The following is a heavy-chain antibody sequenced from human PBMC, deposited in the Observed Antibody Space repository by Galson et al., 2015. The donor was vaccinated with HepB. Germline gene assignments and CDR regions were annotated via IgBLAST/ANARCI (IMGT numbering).Heavy chain of an antibody. CDR3: ARSGRFGIAAADHGLY. D-gene: IGHD6-13*01. J-gene: IGHJ4*02. CDR2: INVGNGNT. CDR1: GYTFTMYA. V-gene: IGHV1-3*01. Sequence: SVKVSCKASGYTFTMYAMHWVRQAPGQRPEWMGWINVGNGNTYYSQKFQGRVTITRDTSARTAYMELGSLKSEDTAVYYCARSGRFGIAAADHGLYWGQGTLVTVSS.